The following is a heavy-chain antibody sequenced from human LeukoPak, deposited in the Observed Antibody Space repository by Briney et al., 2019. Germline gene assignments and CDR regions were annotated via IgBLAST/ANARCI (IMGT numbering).Heavy chain of an antibody. CDR1: GFTFNSYA. CDR3: ARLYGTYPGWFDP. Sequence: QTGRSLRLSCAASGFTFNSYAMHWVRQAPGKGLEWVALMSYDGSDKHYADSVKSRFTISRDNSKNTLYLQMNSLRAEDTAVYYCARLYGTYPGWFDPWGQGTLVTVSS. CDR2: MSYDGSDK. J-gene: IGHJ5*02. D-gene: IGHD4-17*01. V-gene: IGHV3-30*03.